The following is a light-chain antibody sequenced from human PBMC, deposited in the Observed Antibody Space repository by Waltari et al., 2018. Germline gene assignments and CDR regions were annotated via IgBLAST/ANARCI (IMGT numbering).Light chain of an antibody. V-gene: IGLV2-14*01. J-gene: IGLJ3*02. Sequence: QSALTQPASVSGSPGQSTPISCTGTSRYVGGYNYVSCYQQPPGKAPNLMIYEVSNRPSGFFNRVSGAKSGNTASLTISGLQAEDEADYYCSSYTSRKTKVFGGGTKLTVL. CDR3: SSYTSRKTKV. CDR1: SRYVGGYNY. CDR2: EVS.